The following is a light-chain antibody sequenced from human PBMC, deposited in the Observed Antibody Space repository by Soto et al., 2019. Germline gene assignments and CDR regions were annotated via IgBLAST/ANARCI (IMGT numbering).Light chain of an antibody. Sequence: ETVMTQSPATLSVAPGERSTLSFRASQSVNSNLAWYQQKLGQAPRVLIFGASTRATGIPARFSGSGSGTDFTLTISRLEPEDFAVYYCQQYGSSLWTFGQGTKVDI. CDR3: QQYGSSLWT. V-gene: IGKV3-15*01. CDR2: GAS. J-gene: IGKJ1*01. CDR1: QSVNSN.